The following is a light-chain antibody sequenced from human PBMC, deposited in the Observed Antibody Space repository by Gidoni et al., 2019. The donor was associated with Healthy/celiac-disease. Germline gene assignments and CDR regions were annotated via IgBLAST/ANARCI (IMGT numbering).Light chain of an antibody. CDR3: QQRSNWLT. CDR2: DAS. J-gene: IGKJ4*01. V-gene: IGKV3-11*01. CDR1: QSVSSY. Sequence: EIVFTQSPATLSLSPGERATLSCRASQSVSSYLAWYQQKPGQAPRLLIYDASNRATGIPARFSGSGSGTDFTLTISSLEPEYFAVYYCQQRSNWLTFGGGTKVEIK.